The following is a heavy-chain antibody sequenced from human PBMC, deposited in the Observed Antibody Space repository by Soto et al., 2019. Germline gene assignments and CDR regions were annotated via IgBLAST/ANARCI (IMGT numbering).Heavy chain of an antibody. CDR2: IYYSGST. Sequence: QVQLQESGPGLVKPSQTLSLTCTVSGGSISSGDYYWSWIRQPPGKGLEWIGYIYYSGSTYYNPSLDGRVTIPLDTSKNQFPLKLSSVNAADTAVYYCARLVQLLQGRWFDPWGQGTLVTVSS. V-gene: IGHV4-30-4*01. CDR3: ARLVQLLQGRWFDP. CDR1: GGSISSGDYY. J-gene: IGHJ5*02. D-gene: IGHD2-15*01.